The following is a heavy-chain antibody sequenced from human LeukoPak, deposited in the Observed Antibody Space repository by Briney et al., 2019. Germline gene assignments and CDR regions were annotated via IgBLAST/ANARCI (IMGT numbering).Heavy chain of an antibody. Sequence: GRSLRLSCAASGFTFSSYSMNWVRQAPGKGLEWVSSISSSYIYDADSVKGRFTISRDNAKNSLYLQMNSLRAEDTAVYYCAKDRIAAHQRLDYCGRGTLAIVSS. V-gene: IGHV3-21*01. CDR3: AKDRIAAHQRLDY. D-gene: IGHD6-6*01. CDR2: ISSSYI. CDR1: GFTFSSYS. J-gene: IGHJ4*02.